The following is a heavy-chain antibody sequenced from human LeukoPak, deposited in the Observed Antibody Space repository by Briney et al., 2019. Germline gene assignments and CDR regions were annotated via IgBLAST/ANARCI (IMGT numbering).Heavy chain of an antibody. J-gene: IGHJ6*02. CDR3: ARGAYSSGWYEGPGYYGMDV. CDR1: GGTFRSNA. V-gene: IGHV1-8*01. D-gene: IGHD6-19*01. Sequence: GASVKVSCKASGGTFRSNAISWVRQAPGQGLEWMGWMNPNSGNTGYAQKFQGRVTMTRNTSISTAYMELSSLRSEDTAVYYCARGAYSSGWYEGPGYYGMDVWGQGTTVTVSS. CDR2: MNPNSGNT.